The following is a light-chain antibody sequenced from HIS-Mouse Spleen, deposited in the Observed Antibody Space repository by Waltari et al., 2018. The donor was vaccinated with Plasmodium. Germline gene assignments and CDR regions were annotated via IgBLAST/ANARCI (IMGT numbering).Light chain of an antibody. CDR1: QSISSY. CDR3: QKSYSTWP. J-gene: IGKJ1*01. CDR2: AAS. Sequence: DIQMTQSPSSLSPSVGARVTITCQTSQSISSYLNWYQQNPGKAPMLLIYAASSLQSGVPSRFSGSVSATDFTLTISSLQAEDFATYYCQKSYSTWPFGQGTKVEIK. V-gene: IGKV1-39*01.